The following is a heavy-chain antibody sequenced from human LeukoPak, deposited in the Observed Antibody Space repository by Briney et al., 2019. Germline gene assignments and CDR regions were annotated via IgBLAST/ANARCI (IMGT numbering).Heavy chain of an antibody. J-gene: IGHJ5*02. CDR2: IYYSGST. V-gene: IGHV4-39*07. CDR3: ARLYYDFWSGYYISGPYVYNWFDP. Sequence: GSLRLSCAASGLTVSSNYMSWVRQPPGKGLEWIGSIYYSGSTYYNPSLKSRVTISVDTSKNQFSLKLSSVTAADTAVYYCARLYYDFWSGYYISGPYVYNWFDPWGQGTLVTVSS. CDR1: GLTVSSNY. D-gene: IGHD3-3*01.